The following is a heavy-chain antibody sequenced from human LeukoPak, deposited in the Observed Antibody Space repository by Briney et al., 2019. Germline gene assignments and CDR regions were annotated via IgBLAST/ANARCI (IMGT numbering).Heavy chain of an antibody. D-gene: IGHD2-21*01. CDR1: GFTFSSYA. CDR3: ARNAPETRYCGGDCYNLDDAFDI. CDR2: ISGSGGST. J-gene: IGHJ3*02. V-gene: IGHV3-23*01. Sequence: PGGSLRLSCGASGFTFSSYAMSWVRQARGKGLEWVSAISGSGGSTYYADSVKGRFTTSSDNSKNALYLQMNSLRAEDTAVYYCARNAPETRYCGGDCYNLDDAFDIWGQGTMVTVSS.